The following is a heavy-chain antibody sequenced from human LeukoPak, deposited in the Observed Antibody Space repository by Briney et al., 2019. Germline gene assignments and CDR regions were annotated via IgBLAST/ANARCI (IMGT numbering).Heavy chain of an antibody. CDR3: AMYSSSSVDYYYYYMDV. CDR1: GYTFTSYD. V-gene: IGHV1-69*05. CDR2: IIPIFGTA. Sequence: EASVKVSCKASGYTFTSYDINWVRQAPGQGLEWMGRIIPIFGTANYAQKFQGRVTITTDESTSTAYMELSSLRSEDTAVYYCAMYSSSSVDYYYYYMDVWGKGTTVTVSS. J-gene: IGHJ6*03. D-gene: IGHD6-6*01.